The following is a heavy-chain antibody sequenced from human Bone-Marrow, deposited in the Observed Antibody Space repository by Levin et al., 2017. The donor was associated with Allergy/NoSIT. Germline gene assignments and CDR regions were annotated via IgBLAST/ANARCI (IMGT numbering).Heavy chain of an antibody. D-gene: IGHD5-24*01. Sequence: SETLSLTCSLSGGSISTGGFHWSWVRQRPGKGLEWIGYIYYSGNTYYNPSLQSRLSISIDTAKNQFSLRLTSVTAADTAVYYCAREDGYVFDYWGQGTLVTVSS. J-gene: IGHJ4*02. V-gene: IGHV4-31*03. CDR3: AREDGYVFDY. CDR1: GGSISTGGFH. CDR2: IYYSGNT.